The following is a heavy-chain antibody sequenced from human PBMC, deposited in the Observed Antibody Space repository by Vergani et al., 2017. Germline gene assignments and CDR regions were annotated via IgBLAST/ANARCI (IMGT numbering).Heavy chain of an antibody. V-gene: IGHV1-18*01. CDR2: ISAYNGNT. Sequence: QVQLVQSGAEVKKPGASVKVSCKASGYTFTSYGISWVRQAPGQGLEWMGWISAYNGNTNYAQKFQGRVTMTRDTSISTAYMELSRLRSDDTAVYYCARGEFYYYYYGMDVWGQGTTVTVSS. CDR1: GYTFTSYG. J-gene: IGHJ6*02. CDR3: ARGEFYYYYYGMDV. D-gene: IGHD3-10*01.